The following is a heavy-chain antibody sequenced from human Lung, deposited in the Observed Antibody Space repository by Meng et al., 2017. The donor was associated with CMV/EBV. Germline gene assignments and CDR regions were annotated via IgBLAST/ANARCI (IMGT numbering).Heavy chain of an antibody. Sequence: SXTLSLXCSVSGVSINNKLYYWGWIRQPPGKGLEWSGNIYHNGSTYSSPSLNSRVTISVDSSKNHFSLRLSSVTAADTGVYYCARRTYIVVIQRGMGNNWFDPWXQGTXVNGAS. CDR1: GVSINNKLYY. J-gene: IGHJ5*02. V-gene: IGHV4-39*02. CDR2: IYHNGST. D-gene: IGHD2-15*01. CDR3: ARRTYIVVIQRGMGNNWFDP.